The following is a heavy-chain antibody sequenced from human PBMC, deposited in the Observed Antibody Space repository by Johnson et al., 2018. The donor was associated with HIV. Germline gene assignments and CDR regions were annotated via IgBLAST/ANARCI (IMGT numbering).Heavy chain of an antibody. CDR1: GFTVSSHY. Sequence: VQLVESGGGLIQPGGSLRLSCAASGFTVSSHYMSWVRQAPGKGLEWVSVIYSGGSTYYADSVKGRFTISRDNSKNTLYLQMNSLRAEDTAVYYCARARARVTFDIWGQGTMVTVSS. CDR3: ARARARVTFDI. CDR2: IYSGGST. V-gene: IGHV3-53*01. D-gene: IGHD2-21*01. J-gene: IGHJ3*02.